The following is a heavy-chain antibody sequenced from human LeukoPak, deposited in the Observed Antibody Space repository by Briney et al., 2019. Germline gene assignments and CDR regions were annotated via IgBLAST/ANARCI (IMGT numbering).Heavy chain of an antibody. D-gene: IGHD2-8*02. J-gene: IGHJ6*02. V-gene: IGHV3-30*04. CDR2: ISHDGSNK. Sequence: HPGGSLRLSCAASGFTFSSYAMHWVRQAPGKGLEWVAVISHDGSNKYYADSVKGRFTISRDNSKNTLYLQMNSLRAEDTAVYYCAKDRVSTAYYYYGMDVWGQGTTVTVSS. CDR3: AKDRVSTAYYYYGMDV. CDR1: GFTFSSYA.